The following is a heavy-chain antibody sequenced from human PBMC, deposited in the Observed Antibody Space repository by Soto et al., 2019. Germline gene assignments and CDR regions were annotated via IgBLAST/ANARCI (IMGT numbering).Heavy chain of an antibody. V-gene: IGHV4-4*02. D-gene: IGHD3-10*01. CDR2: IYHSGST. J-gene: IGHJ4*02. CDR3: ARRKTLWFGELLKTTNFDY. CDR1: GGSISSSNW. Sequence: QVQLQESGPGLVKPSGTLSLTCAVSGGSISSSNWWSWVRQPPGKGLEWIGEIYHSGSTNYNPSLKSRFTISVNKSKNQFSLKLSSVTAADTAVYYCARRKTLWFGELLKTTNFDYWGEGTLVTVSS.